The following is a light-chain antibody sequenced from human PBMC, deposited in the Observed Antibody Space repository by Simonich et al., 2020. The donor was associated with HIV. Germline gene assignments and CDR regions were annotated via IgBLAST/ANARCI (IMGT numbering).Light chain of an antibody. CDR3: QQYNNYPKT. Sequence: IQLTQSPSFLSASVGDRVTITCRASQGISSYLAWYQQKPGKAPKLLIYAASTLQSGVPSRFSGSGSGTEFTLTISSLQPEDFATYYCQQYNNYPKTFGQGTKVEIK. CDR2: AAS. V-gene: IGKV1-9*01. CDR1: QGISSY. J-gene: IGKJ1*01.